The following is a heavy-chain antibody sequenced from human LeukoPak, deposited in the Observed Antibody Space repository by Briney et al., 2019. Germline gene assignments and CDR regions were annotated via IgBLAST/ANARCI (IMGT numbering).Heavy chain of an antibody. CDR3: ARGEVRYFGWLFTRNEPPTYYLDY. CDR1: GGSISSSSYY. Sequence: SETLSLTCTVSGGSISSSSYYWGWIRQPPGKGLEWIGSIYYSGSTYYNPSLKSRVTISVDTSKNQFSLKLSSVTAADTAVYYCARGEVRYFGWLFTRNEPPTYYLDYWGQGTLVTVSS. V-gene: IGHV4-39*01. D-gene: IGHD3-9*01. CDR2: IYYSGST. J-gene: IGHJ4*02.